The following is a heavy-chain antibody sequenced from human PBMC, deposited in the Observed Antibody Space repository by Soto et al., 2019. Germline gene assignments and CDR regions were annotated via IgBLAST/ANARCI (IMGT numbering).Heavy chain of an antibody. CDR3: ARGSGRGNGWGTYFYYVMDV. CDR1: GGSFSGYH. J-gene: IGHJ6*02. D-gene: IGHD6-19*01. CDR2: INHSGST. Sequence: QVQLQQWGAGLLKPSETLSLTCAVYGGSFSGYHWSWIRQPPGKGLEWIGEINHSGSTSYNPSLKSRVTLSVDTSKNQSSLKVTSLTAADTPAYYCARGSGRGNGWGTYFYYVMDVWGQGTTVTVSS. V-gene: IGHV4-34*01.